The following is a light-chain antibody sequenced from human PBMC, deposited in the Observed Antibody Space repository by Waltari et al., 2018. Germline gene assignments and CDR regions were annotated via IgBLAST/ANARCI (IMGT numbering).Light chain of an antibody. CDR3: QQFFTLPS. CDR2: WAS. J-gene: IGKJ3*01. CDR1: QSVFYRSTNKNY. Sequence: DIAVTQSPDSLAVSLGERATLTCKASQSVFYRSTNKNYLAWYQQKPGQPPKLLIYWASTRESGVPDRFSGSGSGTDFTLTINSLQAEDVAVYYCQQFFTLPSFGPGTKVDIK. V-gene: IGKV4-1*01.